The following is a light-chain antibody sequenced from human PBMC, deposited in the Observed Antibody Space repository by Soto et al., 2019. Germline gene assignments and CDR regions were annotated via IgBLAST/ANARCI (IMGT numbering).Light chain of an antibody. Sequence: QSVLTQPPSVSAAPGQKVTISCSGSSSNIGNNYVSWYQQLPGTAPKLLIYDNNKRPSGIPDRFSGSKSGTSATPGITGLQTGDEADYYCGTWDSSLSAGVFGGGTKSPS. CDR3: GTWDSSLSAGV. CDR2: DNN. V-gene: IGLV1-51*01. CDR1: SSNIGNNY. J-gene: IGLJ3*02.